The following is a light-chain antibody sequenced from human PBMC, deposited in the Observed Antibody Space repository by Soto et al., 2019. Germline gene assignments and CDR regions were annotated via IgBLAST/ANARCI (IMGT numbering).Light chain of an antibody. J-gene: IGLJ2*01. Sequence: QLVLTQSPSASASLGASVKLTCTLSSGHSNYAIAWHQQQPEKGTRYLMKLNRDGSHSKGDGIPNRFSGSSSGAERYLTISILQSEDEAYYYCQTWGTGIVIFGGGTKLTVL. CDR2: LNRDGSH. V-gene: IGLV4-69*01. CDR3: QTWGTGIVI. CDR1: SGHSNYA.